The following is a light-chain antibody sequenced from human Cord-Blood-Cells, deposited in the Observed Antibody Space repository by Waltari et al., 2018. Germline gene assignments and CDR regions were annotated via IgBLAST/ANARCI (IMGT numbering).Light chain of an antibody. V-gene: IGLV1-44*01. CDR2: RNN. Sequence: QSVLTQPPSASGTPGQRVTISCSGSSSNIGSTTVNWYQQLPGTAPKLLIYRNNQRPSGVPDRFSGSKYGTSASLAISGLQAEDETDYYCAAWDDSLNGWVFGGGTKLTVL. CDR3: AAWDDSLNGWV. CDR1: SSNIGSTT. J-gene: IGLJ3*02.